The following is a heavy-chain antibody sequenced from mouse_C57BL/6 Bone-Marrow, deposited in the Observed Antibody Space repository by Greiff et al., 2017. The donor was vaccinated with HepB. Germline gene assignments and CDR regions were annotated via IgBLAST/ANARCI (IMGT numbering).Heavy chain of an antibody. V-gene: IGHV5-17*01. D-gene: IGHD2-3*01. CDR3: ARGGSIYRGYFDV. Sequence: EVKVVESGGGLVKPGGSLKLSCAASGFTFSDYGMHWVRQAPEKGLEWVAYISSGSSTIYYADTVKGRFTISRDNAKNTLFLQMTSLRSEDTAMYYCARGGSIYRGYFDVWGTGTTVTVSS. CDR2: ISSGSSTI. J-gene: IGHJ1*03. CDR1: GFTFSDYG.